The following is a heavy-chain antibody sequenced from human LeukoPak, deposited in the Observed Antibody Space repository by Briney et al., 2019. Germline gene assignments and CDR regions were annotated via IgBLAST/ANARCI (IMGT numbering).Heavy chain of an antibody. V-gene: IGHV4-31*03. D-gene: IGHD3-10*01. J-gene: IGHJ3*02. CDR1: GDSIFSASYY. CDR2: IYYSGNT. CDR3: AREGTAHAFDI. Sequence: SQTLSLTFTVSGDSIFSASYYWGWLRQPPGKSLEWIGFIYYSGNTYYSSSLRSRISISIDTSNNQFSLSLSFVTVADTAVYYCAREGTAHAFDIWGRGTMVTVSS.